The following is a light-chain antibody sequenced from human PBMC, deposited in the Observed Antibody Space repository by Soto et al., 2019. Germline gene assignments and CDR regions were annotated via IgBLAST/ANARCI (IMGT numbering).Light chain of an antibody. CDR2: KAS. V-gene: IGKV1-5*03. Sequence: DIQMTQSPSTLSGSVGDRVTITCRASQTISSWLAWYQQKPGKAPKLLIYKASTLKSGVPSRFSGSGSGTEFTLTISRLQPEDVATYYCQHWSFGQGIKVDI. CDR1: QTISSW. J-gene: IGKJ1*01. CDR3: QHWS.